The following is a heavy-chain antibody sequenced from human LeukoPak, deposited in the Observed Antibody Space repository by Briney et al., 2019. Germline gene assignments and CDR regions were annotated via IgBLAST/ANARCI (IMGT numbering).Heavy chain of an antibody. Sequence: GGSLRLSCAASGFTVSSSYMSWVRQAPGKGLEWVSVIYSGGSTYYADSVKGRFTISRHNSKNTLYLQMNSLRAEDTAVYYCASRTRVTKYYYYGMDVWGQGTTVTVSS. D-gene: IGHD4-17*01. J-gene: IGHJ6*02. CDR1: GFTVSSSY. CDR3: ASRTRVTKYYYYGMDV. V-gene: IGHV3-53*04. CDR2: IYSGGST.